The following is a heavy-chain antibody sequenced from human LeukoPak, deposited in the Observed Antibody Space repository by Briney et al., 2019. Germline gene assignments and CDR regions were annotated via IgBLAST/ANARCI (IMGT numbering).Heavy chain of an antibody. CDR1: EFTFSSYS. D-gene: IGHD6-13*01. Sequence: PGGSLRLSCAASEFTFSSYSMNWARQAPGKGLEWVANIKQDGSEKYYVDSVKGRFTISRDNAKNSLYLQMNSLRAEDTAVYYCAREASSWYFDYWGQGTLVTVSS. J-gene: IGHJ4*02. V-gene: IGHV3-7*01. CDR2: IKQDGSEK. CDR3: AREASSWYFDY.